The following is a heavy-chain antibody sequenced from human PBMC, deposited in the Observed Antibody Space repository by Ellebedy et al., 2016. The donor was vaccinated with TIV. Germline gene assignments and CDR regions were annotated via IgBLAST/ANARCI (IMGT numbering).Heavy chain of an antibody. D-gene: IGHD3-10*01. V-gene: IGHV3-30*03. J-gene: IGHJ6*03. CDR1: GFTFSSYG. CDR2: ISFDGGYK. Sequence: GESLKISCAASGFTFSSYGMHWVRQAPGKGLEAVISFDGGYKYYADSVKGRFTISRDNAMNSLYLQINSLRAEDTAVYYCVRFPRGAPFADYLYYMDVWGKGIMVTVSS. CDR3: VRFPRGAPFADYLYYMDV.